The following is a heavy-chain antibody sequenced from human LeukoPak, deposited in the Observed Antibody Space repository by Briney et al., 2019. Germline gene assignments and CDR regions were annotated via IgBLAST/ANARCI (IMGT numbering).Heavy chain of an antibody. CDR1: GYSISSGNY. Sequence: SETLSLTCTVSGYSISSGNYWGWIRQPPGKGLEWIGIIYHSGSTYYNPSLKSRVIISVDTSKNQFSLRLSSVTAADTAVYYCARRERYSSGWSFDYWGQGTLVTVSS. V-gene: IGHV4-38-2*02. J-gene: IGHJ4*02. CDR2: IYHSGST. D-gene: IGHD6-19*01. CDR3: ARRERYSSGWSFDY.